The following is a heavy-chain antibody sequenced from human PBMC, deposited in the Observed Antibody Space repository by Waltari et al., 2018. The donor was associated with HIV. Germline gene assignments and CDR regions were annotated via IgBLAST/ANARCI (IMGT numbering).Heavy chain of an antibody. CDR2: IVPVLGST. V-gene: IGHV1-69*09. J-gene: IGHJ4*02. D-gene: IGHD6-25*01. CDR3: ARGAAAASSTHGHALNY. Sequence: QLQLVQFGAELKKPGSSVKVFCQASGDSVSPYSFTWLRQAPGQGLEWMGMIVPVLGSTNYAQKFHGRVTITADKSTTTAFMELSSLRSDDSAVYYCARGAAAASSTHGHALNYWGQGTLVTVSS. CDR1: GDSVSPYS.